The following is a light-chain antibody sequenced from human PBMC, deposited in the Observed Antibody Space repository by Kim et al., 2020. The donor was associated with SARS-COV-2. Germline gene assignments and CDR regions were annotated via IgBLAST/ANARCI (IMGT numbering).Light chain of an antibody. CDR2: EVT. V-gene: IGLV2-23*02. Sequence: GQSITISCTGTSSDVGIYNLVSWYQQHPGKAPKLMIYEVTKRPSGVADRFSGSKSGNTASLTISGLQAEDEADYDCCSYAGSSTYVFGTGTKVTVL. CDR1: SSDVGIYNL. CDR3: CSYAGSSTYV. J-gene: IGLJ1*01.